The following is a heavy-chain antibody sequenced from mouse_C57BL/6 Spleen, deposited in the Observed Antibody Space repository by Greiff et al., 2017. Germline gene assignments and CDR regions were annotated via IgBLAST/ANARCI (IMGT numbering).Heavy chain of an antibody. D-gene: IGHD2-12*01. CDR1: GYTFTSYW. CDR3: ARYSGPYSNDGWD. J-gene: IGHJ2*01. CDR2: IDPSDSET. Sequence: QVQLKQPGAELVRPGSSVKLSCKASGYTFTSYWMHWVKQRPIQGLEWIGNIDPSDSETHYNQKFKNKATVTVDKSSSTAYMQLSSLTSEDSAVYYCARYSGPYSNDGWDWGQGTTLSVAS. V-gene: IGHV1-52*01.